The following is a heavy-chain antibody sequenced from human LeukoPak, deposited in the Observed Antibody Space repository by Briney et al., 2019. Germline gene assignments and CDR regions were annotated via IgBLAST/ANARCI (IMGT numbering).Heavy chain of an antibody. D-gene: IGHD6-13*01. CDR1: GFTFSSYW. J-gene: IGHJ6*03. V-gene: IGHV3-7*03. CDR2: IKQDGSEK. CDR3: AKAALIAAATPHYYYMDV. Sequence: PGGSLRLSRAASGFTFSSYWMSWVRQAPGKGLEWVANIKQDGSEKYYVDSVKGRFTISRDNSKNTLYLQMNSLRAEDTAVYYCAKAALIAAATPHYYYMDVWGKGTTVTVSS.